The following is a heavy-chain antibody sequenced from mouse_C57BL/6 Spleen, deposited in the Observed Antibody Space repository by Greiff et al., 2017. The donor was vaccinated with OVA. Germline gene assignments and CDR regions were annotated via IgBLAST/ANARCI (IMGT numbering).Heavy chain of an antibody. CDR3: ARDNGYDYFDY. Sequence: EVQLVESGGGLVQSGRSLRLSCATSGFTFSDFYMEWVRQAPGKGLEWIAASRNKANDYTTEYSASVKGRFIVSRDTSQSILYLQMNALRAEDTAIYYCARDNGYDYFDYWGQGTTLTVSS. D-gene: IGHD2-2*01. V-gene: IGHV7-1*01. CDR2: SRNKANDYTT. J-gene: IGHJ2*01. CDR1: GFTFSDFY.